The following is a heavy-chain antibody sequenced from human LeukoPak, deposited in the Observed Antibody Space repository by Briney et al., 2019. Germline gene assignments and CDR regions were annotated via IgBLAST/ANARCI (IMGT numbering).Heavy chain of an antibody. Sequence: GGSLRLSCAASGFTFSNAWMSWVRQAPGKGLEWVGRIKHKVDGGTTDYAAPVKGRFTISRDDSKNTLYLQMNSLKTEDTALYYCTTDERYCGGDCYSDAYDLWGQGTMVTVSS. V-gene: IGHV3-15*01. J-gene: IGHJ3*01. CDR2: IKHKVDGGTT. CDR1: GFTFSNAW. CDR3: TTDERYCGGDCYSDAYDL. D-gene: IGHD2-21*02.